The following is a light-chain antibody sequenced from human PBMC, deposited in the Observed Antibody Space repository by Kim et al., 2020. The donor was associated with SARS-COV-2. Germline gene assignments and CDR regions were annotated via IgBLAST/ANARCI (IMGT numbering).Light chain of an antibody. CDR2: YDS. CDR1: NIGSKS. V-gene: IGLV3-21*04. CDR3: QVWDRSSYHPV. Sequence: SYELTQPPSVSVAPGKTARITCGGNNIGSKSVHWYQQKPGQAPVLVIYYDSDRPSGIPERFSGSNSGNTATLTISRVEAGDEADYYCQVWDRSSYHPVFG. J-gene: IGLJ2*01.